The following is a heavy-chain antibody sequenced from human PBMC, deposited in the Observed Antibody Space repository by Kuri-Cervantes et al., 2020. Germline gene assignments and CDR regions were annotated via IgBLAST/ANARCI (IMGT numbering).Heavy chain of an antibody. CDR1: GGSISSSSYY. V-gene: IGHV4-39*07. CDR2: IYYSGST. D-gene: IGHD6-13*01. Sequence: GSLRLSCSVSGGSISSSSYYWAWIRQPPGKGLEWIGSIYYSGSTNYNPSLKSRVTISVDTSKNQFSLKLSFVTAADTAIYYCARSRGSYYSDYWGQGTLVTVSS. CDR3: ARSRGSYYSDY. J-gene: IGHJ4*02.